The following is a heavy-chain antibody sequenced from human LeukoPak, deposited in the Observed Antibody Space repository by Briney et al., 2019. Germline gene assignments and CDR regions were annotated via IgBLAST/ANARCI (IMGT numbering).Heavy chain of an antibody. CDR1: GGSISSYY. V-gene: IGHV4-59*01. D-gene: IGHD1-26*01. Sequence: PSETLSLTCTVSGGSISSYYWSWIRQPPGKGLEWIGYIYYSGSTNYNPSLKSRVTISADTSKNQFSLKLSSVTAADTAVYYCARSGVVGATWGGWFDPWGQGTLVTVSS. CDR2: IYYSGST. J-gene: IGHJ5*02. CDR3: ARSGVVGATWGGWFDP.